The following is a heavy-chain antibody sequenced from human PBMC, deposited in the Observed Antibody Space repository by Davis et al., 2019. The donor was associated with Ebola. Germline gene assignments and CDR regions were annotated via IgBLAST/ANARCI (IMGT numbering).Heavy chain of an antibody. D-gene: IGHD6-19*01. CDR1: GFTFSRHS. V-gene: IGHV3-48*01. J-gene: IGHJ4*02. CDR2: ITSSSGTI. CDR3: AKDQSSGYYRALEY. Sequence: GGSLRLSCATSGFTFSRHSMNWIRQAPGKGLEWVSSITSSSGTIYYADSVKGRFTISRDNAKNSLYLQMNSLRAEDTAVYYCAKDQSSGYYRALEYWGQGTLVTVSS.